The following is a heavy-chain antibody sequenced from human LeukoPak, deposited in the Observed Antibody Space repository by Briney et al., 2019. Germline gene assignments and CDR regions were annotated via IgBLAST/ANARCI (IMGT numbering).Heavy chain of an antibody. CDR3: ARPETQYSSGLDGFDI. J-gene: IGHJ3*02. Sequence: GGSLRLSCAASGFTFSNYWMHWVRQAPGKGLVWVSRINGDGSATNYADSVKGRFTISRDNAKNTLYLQMNSLRAEDTAVYYCARPETQYSSGLDGFDIWGQGTMVTVSS. V-gene: IGHV3-74*01. D-gene: IGHD6-19*01. CDR1: GFTFSNYW. CDR2: INGDGSAT.